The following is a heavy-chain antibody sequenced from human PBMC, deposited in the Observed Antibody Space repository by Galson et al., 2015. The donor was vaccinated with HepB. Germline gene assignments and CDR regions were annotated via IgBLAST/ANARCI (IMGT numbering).Heavy chain of an antibody. V-gene: IGHV3-21*01. CDR1: GFTFSSYS. J-gene: IGHJ4*02. CDR2: ISSSSSYI. Sequence: SLRLSCAASGFTFSSYSMNWVRQAPGKGLEWVSSISSSSSYIYYADSVKGRFTISRDNAKNSLYLQMNSLRAEDTAVYYCARDPLSNIVALDYWGQGTLVTVSS. CDR3: ARDPLSNIVALDY. D-gene: IGHD5-12*01.